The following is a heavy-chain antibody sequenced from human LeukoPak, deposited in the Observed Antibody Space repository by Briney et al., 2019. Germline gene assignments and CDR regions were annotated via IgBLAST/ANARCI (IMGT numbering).Heavy chain of an antibody. J-gene: IGHJ4*02. D-gene: IGHD3-10*01. Sequence: SGGSLRLSCAASRFTFSSYSMNWVRQAPGKGLEWVSSISSSSSYIYYADSVKGRFTISRDNAKNSLYLQMNSLRAEDTAVYYCARQGPAYYYPHYFDSWGQGTLVTVSS. CDR1: RFTFSSYS. V-gene: IGHV3-21*01. CDR2: ISSSSSYI. CDR3: ARQGPAYYYPHYFDS.